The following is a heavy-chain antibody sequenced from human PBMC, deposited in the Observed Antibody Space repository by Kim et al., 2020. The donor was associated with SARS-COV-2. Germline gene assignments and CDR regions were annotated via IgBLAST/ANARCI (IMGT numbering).Heavy chain of an antibody. D-gene: IGHD6-13*01. CDR3: ARVNLVMNAFDI. V-gene: IGHV3-13*01. Sequence: YSPGSVKGRFTLSREHAKNSLYLQMNSLRAGDTAVYYCARVNLVMNAFDIWGQGTMVTVSS. J-gene: IGHJ3*02.